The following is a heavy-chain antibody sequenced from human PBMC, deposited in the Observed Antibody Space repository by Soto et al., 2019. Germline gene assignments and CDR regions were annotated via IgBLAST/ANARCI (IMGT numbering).Heavy chain of an antibody. J-gene: IGHJ4*02. Sequence: PSETLSLTCTVSGGSISRYYWSWIRQPPGKGLEWIGYIYYSGSTNYNPSLKSRVTISVDTSKNQFSLKLSSVTAADTAVYYCARDNCYSYGYTLDHWGQGTLVTVSS. D-gene: IGHD5-18*01. V-gene: IGHV4-59*01. CDR3: ARDNCYSYGYTLDH. CDR2: IYYSGST. CDR1: GGSISRYY.